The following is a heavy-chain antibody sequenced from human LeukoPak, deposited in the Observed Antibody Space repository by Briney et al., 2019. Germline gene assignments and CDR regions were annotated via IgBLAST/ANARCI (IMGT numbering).Heavy chain of an antibody. Sequence: SSETLSLTCTVSGGSINSGSYYWSWIRQSAGKGLEWIGRIYTSGTTNSNPSLKSRVTISVDTSKNQFSLKLSSVTAADTAVYYCAREYYDSNKAPALDIWGQGTMDTVSS. J-gene: IGHJ3*02. CDR2: IYTSGTT. D-gene: IGHD3-22*01. CDR1: GGSINSGSYY. V-gene: IGHV4-61*02. CDR3: AREYYDSNKAPALDI.